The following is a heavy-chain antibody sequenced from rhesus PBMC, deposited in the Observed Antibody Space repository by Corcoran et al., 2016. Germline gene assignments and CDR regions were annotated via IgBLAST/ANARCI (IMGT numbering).Heavy chain of an antibody. V-gene: IGHV1-111*02. D-gene: IGHD5-24*01. CDR3: ARGQRVFDY. CDR2: VDPEDGEA. CDR1: GYTFTDHY. Sequence: EVQLVQSGAEVKKPGASVKIPCKASGYTFTDHYQNWVRQAPGKGLEWMGRVDPEDGEADYAQKFQDRVTITADMSTDTAYMELSSLRSEDTAVYYCARGQRVFDYWGQGVLVTVSS. J-gene: IGHJ4*01.